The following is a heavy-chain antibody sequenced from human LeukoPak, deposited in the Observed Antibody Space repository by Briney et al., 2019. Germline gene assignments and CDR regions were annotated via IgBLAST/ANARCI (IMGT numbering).Heavy chain of an antibody. D-gene: IGHD2-21*01. CDR2: IKSDGSST. CDR3: ARDQGGGGAKVHNWFDP. J-gene: IGHJ5*02. CDR1: GFTFSSYW. Sequence: GGSLRLSCAASGFTFSSYWMHWVRQAPGKGLVWVSRIKSDGSSTSYADSVKGRFTISRDNAKNTLYLQMNSLRAEDTAIYYCARDQGGGGAKVHNWFDPWGEGTLVTVSS. V-gene: IGHV3-74*01.